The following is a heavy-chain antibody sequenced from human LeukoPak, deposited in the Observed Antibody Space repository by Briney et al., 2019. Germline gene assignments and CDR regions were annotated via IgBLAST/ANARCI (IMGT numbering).Heavy chain of an antibody. Sequence: GGSLRLSCAASGFTFSNYWMHWVRQAPGKGLVWVSRINSDGSSTSYADSVKGRFTISRDNAKNTLYLQMNSLRAEDTAVYYCARGRRVYSGDAKGSGYFDYWGQGTLVTVSS. CDR3: ARGRRVYSGDAKGSGYFDY. CDR2: INSDGSST. J-gene: IGHJ4*02. CDR1: GFTFSNYW. V-gene: IGHV3-74*01. D-gene: IGHD1-26*01.